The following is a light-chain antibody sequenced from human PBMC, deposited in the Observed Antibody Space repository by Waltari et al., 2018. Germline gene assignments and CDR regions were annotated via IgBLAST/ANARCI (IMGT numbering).Light chain of an antibody. Sequence: DIQMTQSPSPLSASVGDRVTITCRASQTISIYLAWYQQKPGKAPNLLIYKASTFESGVPSRFSGSGSGTEFTLTISSLQPDDFATYYCQQYHSYSPYTFGQGTKLDIK. V-gene: IGKV1-5*03. J-gene: IGKJ2*01. CDR2: KAS. CDR3: QQYHSYSPYT. CDR1: QTISIY.